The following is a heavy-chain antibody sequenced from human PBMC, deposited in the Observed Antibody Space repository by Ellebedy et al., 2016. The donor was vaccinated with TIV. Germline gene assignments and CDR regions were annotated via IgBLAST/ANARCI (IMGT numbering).Heavy chain of an antibody. Sequence: SETLSLTXTVSGGSISSYYWSCIRQPPGKGLEWIGEINHSGSTNYNPSLKSRVTISVDTSKNQFSPKLSSVTAADTSVYYCARDIGAPSKCWGQGTLVTVSS. CDR2: INHSGST. V-gene: IGHV4-34*01. CDR1: GGSISSYY. J-gene: IGHJ4*02. D-gene: IGHD4-17*01. CDR3: ARDIGAPSKC.